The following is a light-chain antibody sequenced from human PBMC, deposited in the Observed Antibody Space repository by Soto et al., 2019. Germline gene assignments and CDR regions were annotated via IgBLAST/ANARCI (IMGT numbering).Light chain of an antibody. J-gene: IGKJ1*01. CDR2: SAS. V-gene: IGKV3-15*01. CDR3: QQYNNYTRT. Sequence: VVTKVPSSLSVSPGERATLSCMASQSISSGLAWYQHKPGQAPRLLIYSASSMAIGVPARFSGSGSGTEFTLTIGSLQSEDFATYYCQQYNNYTRTFGEGTKVDIK. CDR1: QSISSG.